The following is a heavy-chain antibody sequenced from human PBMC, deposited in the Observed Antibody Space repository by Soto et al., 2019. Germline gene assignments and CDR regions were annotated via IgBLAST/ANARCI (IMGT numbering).Heavy chain of an antibody. J-gene: IGHJ4*02. V-gene: IGHV3-23*01. CDR1: GFTFSSFA. CDR3: AGTWTGDY. Sequence: EVQLLESGGGLVQPGGSLRLSCAASGFTFSSFAMNWVRQAPGKGLEWVSAVSGSGGDTYYADSVKGRFTISRDNSKNTLYLRMNSLRAEDTAVYYCAGTWTGDYWGQGTLVTVSS. D-gene: IGHD1-1*01. CDR2: VSGSGGDT.